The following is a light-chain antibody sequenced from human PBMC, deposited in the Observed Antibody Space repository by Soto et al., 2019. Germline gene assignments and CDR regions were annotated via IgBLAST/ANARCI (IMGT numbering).Light chain of an antibody. CDR1: QGLSSW. Sequence: DIQMTQYPSSISASIGERVTITCRASQGLSSWIAWYQQRPGKAPKLPIYAASSLQSGVPSRFSGSGSGTDFTLTIGSLQPEDFATYYCQQAYSFPVTFGQGTRLEIK. J-gene: IGKJ5*01. V-gene: IGKV1D-12*01. CDR3: QQAYSFPVT. CDR2: AAS.